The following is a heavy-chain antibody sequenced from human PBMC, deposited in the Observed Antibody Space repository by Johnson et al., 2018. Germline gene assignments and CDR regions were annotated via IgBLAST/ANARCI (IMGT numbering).Heavy chain of an antibody. V-gene: IGHV3-30*04. D-gene: IGHD2-2*01. CDR2: ISYDGSNK. Sequence: QVQLVESGGGVVQPGRSLRLSCAASGFTFSSYAMHWVRQAPGTGLEWVAVISYDGSNKYYADSVKGRFTNSRDNSKNTLYLQRNSLRAEDTAVYYCAKDIVVVPAAIFSDYGMDVWGQGTTVTVSS. CDR1: GFTFSSYA. CDR3: AKDIVVVPAAIFSDYGMDV. J-gene: IGHJ6*02.